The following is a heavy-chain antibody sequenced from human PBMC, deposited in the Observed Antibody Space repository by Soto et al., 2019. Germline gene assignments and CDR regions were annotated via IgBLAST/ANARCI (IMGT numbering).Heavy chain of an antibody. V-gene: IGHV1-8*01. CDR3: ARGVLPLPYDILTGLKYYYYYYYMDV. D-gene: IGHD3-9*01. CDR2: MNPNSGNT. Sequence: ASVKVSCKASGYTFTSYDINWVRQATGQGLEWMGWMNPNSGNTGYAQKFQGRVTMTRNTSISTAYMELSSLRSEDTAVYYCARGVLPLPYDILTGLKYYYYYYYMDVWGKGTTVTVSS. CDR1: GYTFTSYD. J-gene: IGHJ6*03.